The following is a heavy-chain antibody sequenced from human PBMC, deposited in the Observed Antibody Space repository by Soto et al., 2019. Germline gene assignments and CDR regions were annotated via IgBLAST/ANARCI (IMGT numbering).Heavy chain of an antibody. D-gene: IGHD3-22*01. CDR1: GFTLSDHY. CDR3: VRATYFSDSSGYTRCLDY. V-gene: IGHV3-72*01. Sequence: PGGSLRLSCAVSGFTLSDHYIDGVRQAPGKGLEWVGRSRDKPQGYSTAYAASVKGRFTTSRDESKNSAYLQMNSLKTEDTAVYYCVRATYFSDSSGYTRCLDYWGQGTLVTVSS. CDR2: SRDKPQGYST. J-gene: IGHJ4*02.